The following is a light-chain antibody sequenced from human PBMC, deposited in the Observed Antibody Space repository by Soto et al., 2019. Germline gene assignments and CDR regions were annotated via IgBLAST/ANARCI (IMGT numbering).Light chain of an antibody. CDR1: QDIRND. V-gene: IGKV1-6*01. J-gene: IGKJ5*01. CDR3: VQDYTDLIT. CDR2: AAS. Sequence: AIQMTQSPSSLSASVGDRVTISCRSSQDIRNDVGWFQQRPGKAPKLLICAASNLQSGVASRFSGSGSGTDFTLTITSLQPEDFATYYCVQDYTDLITFGQGTRLEI.